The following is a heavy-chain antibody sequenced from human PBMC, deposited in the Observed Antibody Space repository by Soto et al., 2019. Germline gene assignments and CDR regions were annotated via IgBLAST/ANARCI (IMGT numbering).Heavy chain of an antibody. J-gene: IGHJ4*02. CDR2: MNPNSGET. CDR3: ARGPFFSGDVDY. V-gene: IGHV1-8*01. D-gene: IGHD2-21*01. CDR1: GFTFTSFD. Sequence: QVQLVQSGAEVKKPGASVKVSCKASGFTFTSFDYNWVRQATGQGLEWLGWMNPNSGETGYAEAVQGRITLTRDTSKSTVYMDLSSLTSADTAVYYCARGPFFSGDVDYWGQGTLVTVSS.